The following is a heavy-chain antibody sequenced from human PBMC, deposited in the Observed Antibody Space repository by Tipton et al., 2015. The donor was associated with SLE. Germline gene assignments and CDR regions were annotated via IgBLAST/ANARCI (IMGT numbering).Heavy chain of an antibody. CDR3: ARAPYGDYSYFQH. CDR1: GGSISSYY. CDR2: IYYSGST. D-gene: IGHD4-17*01. V-gene: IGHV4-59*01. J-gene: IGHJ1*01. Sequence: TLSLTCTVSGGSISSYYWSWIRQPPGKGLEWIGYIYYSGSTNYNPSLKSRVTISVDTSKNQFSLKLSSVTAADTAVYYCARAPYGDYSYFQHWGQGTLVTVSS.